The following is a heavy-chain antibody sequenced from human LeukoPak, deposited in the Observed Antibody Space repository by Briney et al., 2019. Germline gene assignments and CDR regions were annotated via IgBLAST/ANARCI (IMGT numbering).Heavy chain of an antibody. CDR3: ASKAGDHQVRTSFDY. Sequence: ASVKVSCKASGYTFTGHWMHWVRQAPGQGLEWMGWINPNSGDTSYAQKFQGRVTMTRDTSISTAYMDLTRLTSDDTAVYYCASKAGDHQVRTSFDYWGQGTLVTVSS. V-gene: IGHV1-2*02. CDR2: INPNSGDT. CDR1: GYTFTGHW. D-gene: IGHD2-2*01. J-gene: IGHJ4*02.